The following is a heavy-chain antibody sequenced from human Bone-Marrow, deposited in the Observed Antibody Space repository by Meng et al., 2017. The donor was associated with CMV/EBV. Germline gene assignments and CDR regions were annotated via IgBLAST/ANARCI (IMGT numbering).Heavy chain of an antibody. CDR2: ISYDGSNK. CDR3: ATCCDRVLVVSARNGDMDV. V-gene: IGHV3-30*04. Sequence: GGSLRLSCAASGFTFSSYAMHWVRQAPGKGLEWVAVISYDGSNKYYADSVKGRFTISRDNSKNTLYLQMNNLRAEDTAVYYCATCCDRVLVVSARNGDMDVWGQGTTVTVSS. J-gene: IGHJ6*02. D-gene: IGHD2-8*01. CDR1: GFTFSSYA.